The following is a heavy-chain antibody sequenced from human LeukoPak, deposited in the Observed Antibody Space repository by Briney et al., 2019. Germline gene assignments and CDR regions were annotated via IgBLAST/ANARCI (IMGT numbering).Heavy chain of an antibody. D-gene: IGHD3-22*01. Sequence: GGSLRLSCAASGFTFSSYSMNWVRQAPGKGLEWVSSISSSSSYIYYADSVKGRFTISRDNAKNSLYLQMNSLRAEDTAVYYCARDGVITTDYYYYMDVWGKGTTVTVSS. CDR1: GFTFSSYS. J-gene: IGHJ6*03. V-gene: IGHV3-21*01. CDR2: ISSSSSYI. CDR3: ARDGVITTDYYYYMDV.